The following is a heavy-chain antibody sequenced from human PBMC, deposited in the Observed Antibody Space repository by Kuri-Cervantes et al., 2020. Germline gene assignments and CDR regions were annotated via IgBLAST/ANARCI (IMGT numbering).Heavy chain of an antibody. CDR1: GYTFTNYY. V-gene: IGHV1-46*01. J-gene: IGHJ6*02. D-gene: IGHD2-2*02. Sequence: ASVKDTCKASGYTFTNYYMHWVRQVPGQALEWMGIINPSGCTTSYAQKFQGRVTMSRDTSTSTFYMELDSLISEDTDVYYCARDRAGYCSSTSSYTKASYYYYGMDVWGQGTTVTVSS. CDR2: INPSGCTT. CDR3: ARDRAGYCSSTSSYTKASYYYYGMDV.